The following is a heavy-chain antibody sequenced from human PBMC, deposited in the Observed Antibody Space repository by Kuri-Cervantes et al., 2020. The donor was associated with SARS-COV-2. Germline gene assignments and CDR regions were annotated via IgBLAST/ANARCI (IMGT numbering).Heavy chain of an antibody. CDR2: IIPIFGTA. V-gene: IGHV1-69*06. J-gene: IGHJ6*03. Sequence: SVKVSCKASGGTFSSYAIRWVRQAPGQGLEWMGRIIPIFGTANYAQKFQGRVTITADKSTSTAYMELSSLRSEDTAVYYCAREDRGITMVRGVIQGRTPSYYYYYMDVWGKGTTVTVS. CDR3: AREDRGITMVRGVIQGRTPSYYYYYMDV. D-gene: IGHD3-10*01. CDR1: GGTFSSYA.